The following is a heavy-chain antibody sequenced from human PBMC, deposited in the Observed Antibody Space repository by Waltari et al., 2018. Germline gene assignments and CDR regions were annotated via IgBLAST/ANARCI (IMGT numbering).Heavy chain of an antibody. Sequence: EVQLAQSGAEVKKPGESLKISCKGSGYSFTSYRIGRVRQMPGKGLGWMGIIYPGDSDTRYSPSFQGQVTISADKSISTAYLQWSSLKASDTAMYYCARHGLRDCTNGVCSFQGMDVWGQGTTVTVSS. J-gene: IGHJ6*02. V-gene: IGHV5-51*01. D-gene: IGHD2-8*01. CDR2: IYPGDSDT. CDR3: ARHGLRDCTNGVCSFQGMDV. CDR1: GYSFTSYR.